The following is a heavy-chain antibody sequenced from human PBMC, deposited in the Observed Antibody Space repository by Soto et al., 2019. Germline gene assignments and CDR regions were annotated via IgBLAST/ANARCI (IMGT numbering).Heavy chain of an antibody. CDR2: ISGSGGST. V-gene: IGHV3-23*01. CDR3: AKGMEILTGYRYYYYGMDV. J-gene: IGHJ6*02. CDR1: GFTFSSYA. Sequence: HPGGSLRLSCAASGFTFSSYAMSWVRQAPGKGLEWVSAISGSGGSTYYADSVKGRFTISRDNSKNTLYLQMNSLRAEDTAVYYCAKGMEILTGYRYYYYGMDVWGQGTTVTVSS. D-gene: IGHD3-9*01.